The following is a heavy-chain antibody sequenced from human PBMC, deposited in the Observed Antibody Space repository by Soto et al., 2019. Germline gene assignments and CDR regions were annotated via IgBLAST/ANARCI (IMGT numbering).Heavy chain of an antibody. CDR1: GGTFSSYA. CDR3: ARDVIAAAGHYYYGMDV. Sequence: SVKVSCKASGGTFSSYAISWVRQAPGQGLEWMGGIIPIFGTANYAQKLQGRVTMTTDTSTSTAYMELRSLRSDDTAVYYCARDVIAAAGHYYYGMDVWGQGTTVTVSS. D-gene: IGHD6-13*01. V-gene: IGHV1-69*05. CDR2: IIPIFGTA. J-gene: IGHJ6*02.